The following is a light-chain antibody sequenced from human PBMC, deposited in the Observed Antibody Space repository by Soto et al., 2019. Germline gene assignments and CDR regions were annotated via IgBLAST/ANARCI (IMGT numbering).Light chain of an antibody. Sequence: NFMLTQPHSVSESPGKTVIISCTRSSGAIASNSVQWYQQRPGSAPTTVIYEDNQRPSGVPDRFSGSTDGSSNSASLTISGLQTEDEADYYCQSYDGNTVVFGGGTKVTVL. V-gene: IGLV6-57*04. J-gene: IGLJ2*01. CDR2: EDN. CDR3: QSYDGNTVV. CDR1: SGAIASNS.